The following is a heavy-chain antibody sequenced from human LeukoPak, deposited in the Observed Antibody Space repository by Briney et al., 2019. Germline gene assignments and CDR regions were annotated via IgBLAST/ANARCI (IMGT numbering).Heavy chain of an antibody. V-gene: IGHV4-34*01. CDR1: GGSFSGHY. CDR3: AKYGSGSYSENYYMDV. D-gene: IGHD3-10*01. CDR2: INHSGST. Sequence: SETLSLTCAVYGGSFSGHYWSWIRQPPGKGLEWIGEINHSGSTNYNPSLKSRVTISADTSKNQFSLKLSSVTAADTAVYYCAKYGSGSYSENYYMDVWGKGTTVTVSS. J-gene: IGHJ6*03.